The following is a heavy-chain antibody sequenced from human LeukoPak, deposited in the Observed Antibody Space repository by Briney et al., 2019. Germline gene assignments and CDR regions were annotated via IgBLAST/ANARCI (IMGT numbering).Heavy chain of an antibody. CDR1: GYPFTSFD. Sequence: ASVKVSCKTSGYPFTSFDIIWVRQAPGQGLEWMGWISAYNGNTNYAQKLQGRVTMTTDTSTSTAYMELRSLRSDDTAIYYCARDWFGSFDYWGQGTLVTVSS. V-gene: IGHV1-18*01. J-gene: IGHJ4*02. D-gene: IGHD3-10*01. CDR2: ISAYNGNT. CDR3: ARDWFGSFDY.